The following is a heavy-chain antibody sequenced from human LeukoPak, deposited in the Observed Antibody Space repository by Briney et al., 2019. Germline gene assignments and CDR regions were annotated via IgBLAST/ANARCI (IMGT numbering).Heavy chain of an antibody. V-gene: IGHV3-13*01. CDR1: GFTFSDHA. J-gene: IGHJ4*02. CDR2: VGIAADT. D-gene: IGHD1-26*01. Sequence: GGSLRLSCAASGFTFSDHAMHWVRHAPGKGLEWVSAVGIAADTFYPGSVKGRFTISRENAKNSLYLQMNSLRVEDTAVYYCVRQKKSHGNFDYWGQGTLVTVSS. CDR3: VRQKKSHGNFDY.